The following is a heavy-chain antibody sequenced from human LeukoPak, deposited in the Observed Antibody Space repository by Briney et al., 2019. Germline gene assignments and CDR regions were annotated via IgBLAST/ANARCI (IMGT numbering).Heavy chain of an antibody. D-gene: IGHD4-11*01. Sequence: SETLSLTCTVSGGSINNYYWSWIRQPPGKGLEWIGYIYYSGSTNYNPSLKSRVTISVDTSKNQFSLKLSSVTAADTAVYYCARGLSRLPPGGYWGQGTLVTVSS. CDR1: GGSINNYY. V-gene: IGHV4-59*12. J-gene: IGHJ4*02. CDR3: ARGLSRLPPGGY. CDR2: IYYSGST.